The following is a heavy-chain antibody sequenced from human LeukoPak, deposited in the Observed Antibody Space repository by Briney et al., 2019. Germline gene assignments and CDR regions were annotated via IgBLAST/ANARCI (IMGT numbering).Heavy chain of an antibody. Sequence: PGGSLRLSCAASGFTFSSYGMSWVRQAPGKGLEWVSAISGSGGSTYYADSVKGRFTISRDNSKNTLYLQMNSLRAEDTAVYYCAKDLGPYNWNEPFDYWGQGTLVTVSS. J-gene: IGHJ4*02. CDR3: AKDLGPYNWNEPFDY. V-gene: IGHV3-23*01. CDR1: GFTFSSYG. CDR2: ISGSGGST. D-gene: IGHD1-20*01.